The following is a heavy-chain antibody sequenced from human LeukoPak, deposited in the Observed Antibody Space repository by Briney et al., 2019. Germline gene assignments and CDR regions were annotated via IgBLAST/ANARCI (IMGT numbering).Heavy chain of an antibody. CDR3: ARSPEIYGDYLFDY. CDR2: IIPILGIA. J-gene: IGHJ4*02. Sequence: ESSVKVSCKASGGTFSSYTISWVRQAPGQGLEWMGRIIPILGIANYAQKFQGRVTITADKSTSTAYMELSSLRSEDTAVYYCARSPEIYGDYLFDYWGQGTLVTVSS. CDR1: GGTFSSYT. D-gene: IGHD4-17*01. V-gene: IGHV1-69*02.